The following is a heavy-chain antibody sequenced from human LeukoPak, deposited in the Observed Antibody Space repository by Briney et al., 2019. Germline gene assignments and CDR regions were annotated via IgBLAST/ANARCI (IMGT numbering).Heavy chain of an antibody. Sequence: GGSLRLSCAASGFTVSSNSMSWVRPAPGKGLEWVSFIYSGGNTHYSDSVKGRFTISRDNSKNTLYLQMNSLRADDTAVYYCARRAGEYSHPYDYWGQGTLVTVSS. CDR2: IYSGGNT. CDR1: GFTVSSNS. V-gene: IGHV3-53*01. CDR3: ARRAGEYSHPYDY. D-gene: IGHD4-17*01. J-gene: IGHJ4*02.